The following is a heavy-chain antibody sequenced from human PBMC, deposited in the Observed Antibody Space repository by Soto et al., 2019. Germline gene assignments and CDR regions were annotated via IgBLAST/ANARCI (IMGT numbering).Heavy chain of an antibody. Sequence: PSETLSLTCTVSGGSISSGGYYWSWIRQHPGKGLEWIGYIYYSGSTYYNPSLKSRVTMSVDTSKNQFSLKLSSVTAADTAVYYCARRSGIVGAKGAFDIWGQGTMVTVSS. CDR3: ARRSGIVGAKGAFDI. J-gene: IGHJ3*02. D-gene: IGHD1-26*01. CDR1: GGSISSGGYY. V-gene: IGHV4-31*03. CDR2: IYYSGST.